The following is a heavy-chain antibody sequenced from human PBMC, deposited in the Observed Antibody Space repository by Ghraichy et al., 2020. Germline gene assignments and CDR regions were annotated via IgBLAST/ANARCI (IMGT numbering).Heavy chain of an antibody. CDR3: ARKEGYCSSTSCLGDY. CDR1: GFTFSTYA. Sequence: GGSLRLSCATSGFTFSTYAFHWVRQPPGEGLEWVALISKDGSYKSYAESVKGRFTISRDNSKNTLYLQMNSLRAEDTAVYYCARKEGYCSSTSCLGDYWGQGTLVTVSS. J-gene: IGHJ4*02. V-gene: IGHV3-30-3*01. D-gene: IGHD2-2*01. CDR2: ISKDGSYK.